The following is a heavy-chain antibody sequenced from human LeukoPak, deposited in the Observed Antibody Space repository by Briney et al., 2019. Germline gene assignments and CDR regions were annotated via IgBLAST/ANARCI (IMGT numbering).Heavy chain of an antibody. Sequence: TGGSLRLSCAASGFTFSSYGMSWVRQAPGKGLEWVANIKQDGSEKYYMDSVKGRFTISRDNAKNSLYLQMNSLRAEDTAVYYCAKSGINWGNAFDIWGQGTMVTVSS. CDR2: IKQDGSEK. V-gene: IGHV3-7*01. J-gene: IGHJ3*02. D-gene: IGHD7-27*01. CDR1: GFTFSSYG. CDR3: AKSGINWGNAFDI.